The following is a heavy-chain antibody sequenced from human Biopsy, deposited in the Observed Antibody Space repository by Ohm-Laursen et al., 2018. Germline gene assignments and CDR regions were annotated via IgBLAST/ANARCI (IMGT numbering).Heavy chain of an antibody. CDR2: INPHTGVT. Sequence: GASVKVSCKASGYDFLDFQIHWVRQVPGQGLEWIGHINPHTGVTKYAQKFLDRITMTGDTSISTAYMDLSRLTSADTGIYYCARPSGGVSTIGFDPWGQGTLVIVSS. CDR1: GYDFLDFQ. CDR3: ARPSGGVSTIGFDP. J-gene: IGHJ5*02. V-gene: IGHV1-2*05. D-gene: IGHD5/OR15-5a*01.